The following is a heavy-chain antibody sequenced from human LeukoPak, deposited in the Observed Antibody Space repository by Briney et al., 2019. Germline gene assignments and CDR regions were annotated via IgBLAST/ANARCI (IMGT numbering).Heavy chain of an antibody. D-gene: IGHD1-1*01. CDR1: GHSISSAHY. V-gene: IGHV4-38-2*02. CDR3: AKVTTAGSYYMDV. CDR2: IYHSGAT. Sequence: SETLSLTCTVSGHSISSAHYWGWIRQPPGKGLEWIGIIYHSGATYYNPSLKSRVTISVDTSKNQFSLKLNSVTAADTAVYYCAKVTTAGSYYMDVWGRGTTVTVSS. J-gene: IGHJ6*03.